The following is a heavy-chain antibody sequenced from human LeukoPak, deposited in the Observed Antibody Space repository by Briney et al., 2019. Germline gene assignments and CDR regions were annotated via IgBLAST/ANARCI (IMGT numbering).Heavy chain of an antibody. CDR3: VRGGGYNYVDP. CDR1: GFAFTDYA. V-gene: IGHV3-48*04. J-gene: IGHJ5*02. Sequence: GGSLRLSCAASGFAFTDYAMNWVRQTPGKGLQWVSGFSGTYSITHYADSVKGRFTISRDNAKNSLYLQMNSLRAEDTAVYYCVRGGGYNYVDPWGQGTLVTVSS. D-gene: IGHD5-18*01. CDR2: FSGTYSIT.